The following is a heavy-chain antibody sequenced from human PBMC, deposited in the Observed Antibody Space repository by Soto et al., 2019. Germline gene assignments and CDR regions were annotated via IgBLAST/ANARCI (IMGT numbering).Heavy chain of an antibody. J-gene: IGHJ6*03. CDR2: INHSGST. Sequence: SETLSLTCAVYGGSFSGYYWSWIRQPPGKGLEWIGEINHSGSTNYNPSLKSRVTISVDTSKNQFSLKLSSVTAADTAVYYCARGGLYGSGRYPNYYYMDVWAKGPRSPSP. V-gene: IGHV4-34*01. CDR3: ARGGLYGSGRYPNYYYMDV. D-gene: IGHD3-10*01. CDR1: GGSFSGYY.